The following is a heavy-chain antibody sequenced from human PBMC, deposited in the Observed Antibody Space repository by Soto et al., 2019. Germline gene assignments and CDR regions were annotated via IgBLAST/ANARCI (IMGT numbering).Heavy chain of an antibody. CDR3: ARKYSGSYFGTAEYFQH. D-gene: IGHD1-26*01. V-gene: IGHV5-10-1*01. J-gene: IGHJ1*01. CDR1: GYSFTSYW. CDR2: IDPSDSYT. Sequence: HGESLKISCKGSGYSFTSYWISWVRQMPGKGLEWMGRIDPSDSYTNYSPSFQGHVTISADKSISTAYLQWSSLKASDTAMYYCARKYSGSYFGTAEYFQHWGQGTLVTVSS.